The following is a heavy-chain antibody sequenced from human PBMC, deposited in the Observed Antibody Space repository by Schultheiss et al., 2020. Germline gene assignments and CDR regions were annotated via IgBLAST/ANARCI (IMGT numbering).Heavy chain of an antibody. V-gene: IGHV3-23*01. D-gene: IGHD1-26*01. CDR3: AGGGVGGPGY. Sequence: SLQISCAASGFTFSSYSMNWVRQAPGKGLEWVSAISGSGGSTYYADSVKGRFTISRDNSKNTLYLQMNSLRAEDTAIYYCAGGGVGGPGYWGQGTLVTLSS. CDR1: GFTFSSYS. J-gene: IGHJ4*02. CDR2: ISGSGGST.